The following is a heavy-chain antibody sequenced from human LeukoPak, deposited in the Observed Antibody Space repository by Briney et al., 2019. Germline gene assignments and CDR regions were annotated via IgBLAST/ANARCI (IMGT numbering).Heavy chain of an antibody. CDR1: GFTFSSYA. D-gene: IGHD6-19*01. V-gene: IGHV3-23*01. CDR3: AKERSGGWPFDY. Sequence: TGGSLRLSCASSGFTFSSYAMSLVRQAPGKGLEWGSGISGSRGTAYYADSGKGPLTISRDNSKNTLYLQMNSLRADDTAVYYCAKERSGGWPFDYWGQGTLVTVSS. CDR2: ISGSRGTA. J-gene: IGHJ4*02.